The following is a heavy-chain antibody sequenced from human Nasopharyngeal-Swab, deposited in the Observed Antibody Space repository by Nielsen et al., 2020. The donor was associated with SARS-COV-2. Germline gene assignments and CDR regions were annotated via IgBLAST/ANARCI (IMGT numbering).Heavy chain of an antibody. D-gene: IGHD5-18*01. CDR3: ARDPYTHGLHWFDP. CDR2: MSGTTGTI. Sequence: GESLKISCAASGFTFSDYSMSWIRQAPGKGLECVSFMSGTTGTIYYADSVKGRFTISRDNAKSSLYLHMNSLRAEDTAVYYCARDPYTHGLHWFDPWGQGTLVTVSS. V-gene: IGHV3-11*04. J-gene: IGHJ5*02. CDR1: GFTFSDYS.